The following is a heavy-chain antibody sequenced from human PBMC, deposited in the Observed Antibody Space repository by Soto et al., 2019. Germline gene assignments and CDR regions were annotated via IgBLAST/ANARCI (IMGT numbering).Heavy chain of an antibody. J-gene: IGHJ5*02. D-gene: IGHD2-2*01. CDR2: ISAYNGNT. CDR1: GYTFTSYG. Sequence: QVQLVQSGAEVKKPGVSVKVSCKASGYTFTSYGISWVRQAPGQGLEWMGWISAYNGNTNYAQKLQGRVTMTTDTSTSTAYMELRSLRSDDTAVYYCARDGGGRYCSSTSCYENNWFDPWGQGTLVTVSS. CDR3: ARDGGGRYCSSTSCYENNWFDP. V-gene: IGHV1-18*01.